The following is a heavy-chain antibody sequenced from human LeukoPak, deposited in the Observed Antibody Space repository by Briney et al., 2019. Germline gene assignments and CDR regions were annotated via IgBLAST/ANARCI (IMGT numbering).Heavy chain of an antibody. CDR1: GFTLTSDK. Sequence: GGSLRLSCSVSGFTLTSDKMHWVRQAPGKGLVWVSRFDTDGSSTTYADSGRGRFTISRDNAKNTLYLQMNSLRAEDTAVYYCARGSSNWNNAFDIWGQGTMVTVSS. D-gene: IGHD1-1*01. CDR2: FDTDGSST. V-gene: IGHV3-74*01. CDR3: ARGSSNWNNAFDI. J-gene: IGHJ3*02.